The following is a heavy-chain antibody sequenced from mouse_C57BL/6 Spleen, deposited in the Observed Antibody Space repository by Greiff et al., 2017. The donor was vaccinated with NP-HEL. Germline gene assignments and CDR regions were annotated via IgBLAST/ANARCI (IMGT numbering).Heavy chain of an antibody. V-gene: IGHV8-12*01. CDR1: GFSLSTSGMG. J-gene: IGHJ4*01. Sequence: QVTLKVSGPGILQSSQTLSLTCTFSGFSLSTSGMGVSWIRQPSGKGLEWLAHIYWDDDKRYKPSLKRRLTISKDTSRNQVFLTITSVDTAHTSTYSWARSSRDGSSYDYAIDYWGQGTSLTVSS. D-gene: IGHD1-1*01. CDR2: IYWDDDK. CDR3: ARSSRDGSSYDYAIDY.